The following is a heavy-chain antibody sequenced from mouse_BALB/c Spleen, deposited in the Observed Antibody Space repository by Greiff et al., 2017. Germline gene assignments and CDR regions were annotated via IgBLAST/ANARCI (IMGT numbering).Heavy chain of an antibody. V-gene: IGHV14-3*02. CDR1: GFNIKDTY. Sequence: EVQVVESGAELVKPGASVKLSCTASGFNIKDTYMHWVKQRPEQGLEWIGRIDPANGNTKYDPKFQGKATITADTSSNTAYLQLSSLTSEDTAVYYWARAGPCAYWGQGTLVTVSA. J-gene: IGHJ3*01. CDR2: IDPANGNT. CDR3: ARAGPCAY.